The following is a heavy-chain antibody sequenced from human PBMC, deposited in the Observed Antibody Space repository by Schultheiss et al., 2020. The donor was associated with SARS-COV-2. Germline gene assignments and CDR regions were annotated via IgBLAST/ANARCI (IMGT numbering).Heavy chain of an antibody. Sequence: ASVKVSCKASGYTFTSYGINWVRQATGQGLEWMGWMNPNSGNTGYAQKFQGRVTMTRNTSISTAYMELSSLRSEDTAVYYCARGLRTIFGVVIIGFWFDPWGQGTLVTVSS. CDR1: GYTFTSYG. J-gene: IGHJ5*02. CDR2: MNPNSGNT. D-gene: IGHD3-3*01. V-gene: IGHV1-8*02. CDR3: ARGLRTIFGVVIIGFWFDP.